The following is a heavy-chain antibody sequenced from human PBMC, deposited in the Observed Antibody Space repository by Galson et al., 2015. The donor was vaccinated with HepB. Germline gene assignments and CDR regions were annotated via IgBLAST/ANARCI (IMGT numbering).Heavy chain of an antibody. V-gene: IGHV3-7*01. Sequence: SLRLSCAASGFTFSSYWMSWVRQAPGKGLEWVANIKQDGTERYYVDSVKGRFTISRDNAKNSLYLQMDSLRAEDTAMYYCTRDQRERELPYYFYYMDVWGKGTTVTVSS. CDR3: TRDQRERELPYYFYYMDV. CDR1: GFTFSSYW. D-gene: IGHD1-26*01. J-gene: IGHJ6*03. CDR2: IKQDGTER.